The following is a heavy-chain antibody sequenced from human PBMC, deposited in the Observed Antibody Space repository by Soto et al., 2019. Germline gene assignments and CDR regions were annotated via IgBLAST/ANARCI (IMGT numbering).Heavy chain of an antibody. Sequence: EVQLVESGGGLVQPGRSLRLSCAASGFTFDDYAMHWVRQAPGKGLEWVSGISWNSGSIGYADSVKGRFTISRDNAKNSLYLQMNSLRAEDTALYYCAKDIGSSWYRYFDYWGQGTLVTVSS. V-gene: IGHV3-9*01. J-gene: IGHJ4*02. D-gene: IGHD6-13*01. CDR1: GFTFDDYA. CDR2: ISWNSGSI. CDR3: AKDIGSSWYRYFDY.